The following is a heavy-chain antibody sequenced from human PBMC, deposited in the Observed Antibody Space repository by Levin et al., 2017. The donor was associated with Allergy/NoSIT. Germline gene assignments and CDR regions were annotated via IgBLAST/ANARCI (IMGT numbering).Heavy chain of an antibody. CDR2: ITGSGGNT. CDR3: AKLYGSGTYYNIIDH. V-gene: IGHV3-23*01. Sequence: GGSLRLSCAASGFTFSDYGMTWVRQAPGKGLDWVAAITGSGGNTFYTDSVRGRFTISRDNSKNTLYLHMDSLRAEDTALYYCAKLYGSGTYYNIIDHWGQGTLVSVSS. D-gene: IGHD3-10*01. CDR1: GFTFSDYG. J-gene: IGHJ4*02.